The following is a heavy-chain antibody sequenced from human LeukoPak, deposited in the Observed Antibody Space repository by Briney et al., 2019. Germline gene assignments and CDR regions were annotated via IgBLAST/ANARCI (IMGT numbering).Heavy chain of an antibody. Sequence: ASVKVSCKASGYSFTTYDINWVRQAPGQGLEWIGWINTNTGKTGYAQKFQGRVTVTRHNSISTAYMELGSLRSDDTAVYYCARVVPGPYNRFDPWGQGTLVTVSS. J-gene: IGHJ5*02. CDR2: INTNTGKT. CDR1: GYSFTTYD. CDR3: ARVVPGPYNRFDP. D-gene: IGHD2-8*02. V-gene: IGHV1-8*01.